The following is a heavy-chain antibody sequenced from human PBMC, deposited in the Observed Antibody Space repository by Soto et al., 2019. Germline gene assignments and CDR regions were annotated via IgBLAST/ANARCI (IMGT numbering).Heavy chain of an antibody. CDR1: GGSINSYC. CDR2: IFDSGNA. J-gene: IGHJ4*02. CDR3: ARHRRTTVAKFYFDN. Sequence: QVQLQESGPGLVKPSETLSLTCTVSGGSINSYCWSWIRQPPGKGLEWIAYIFDSGNANYNPSLKSRVTISVDTSKNQFSLKPTSVTAADTAVYYCARHRRTTVAKFYFDNWGQGALVTVSS. V-gene: IGHV4-59*08. D-gene: IGHD4-4*01.